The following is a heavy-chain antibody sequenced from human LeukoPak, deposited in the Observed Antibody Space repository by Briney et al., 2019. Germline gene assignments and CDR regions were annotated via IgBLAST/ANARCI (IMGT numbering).Heavy chain of an antibody. V-gene: IGHV4-34*01. J-gene: IGHJ6*03. CDR3: ARVGGGYSYGARKVYYYYYMDV. D-gene: IGHD5-18*01. Sequence: SETLSLTCAVYGGSFSGYYWSWIRQPPGKGLEWIGEINHSGSTNYNPSLKSRVTISVDTSKNQFSLKLSSVTAADTAVYYCARVGGGYSYGARKVYYYYYMDVWGKGTTVTVSS. CDR2: INHSGST. CDR1: GGSFSGYY.